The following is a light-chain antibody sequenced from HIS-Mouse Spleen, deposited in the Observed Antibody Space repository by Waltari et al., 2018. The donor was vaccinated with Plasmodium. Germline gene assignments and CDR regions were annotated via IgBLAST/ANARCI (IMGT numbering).Light chain of an antibody. CDR3: QSADSSGTYVV. CDR2: KDS. CDR1: ALPKLY. Sequence: SYELTQPPSVSVSPGQTARITCSVDALPKLYAYWYQQKPGQAPVLVLYKDSERPSGIPERFSGSSSGTTVTLTISGVQAEDEADYYCQSADSSGTYVVFGGGTKLTVL. J-gene: IGLJ2*01. V-gene: IGLV3-25*03.